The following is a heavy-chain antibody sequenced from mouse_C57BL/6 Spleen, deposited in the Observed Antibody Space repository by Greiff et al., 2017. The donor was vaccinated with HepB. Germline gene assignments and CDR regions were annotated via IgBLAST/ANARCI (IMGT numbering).Heavy chain of an antibody. Sequence: QVQLQQPGAELVRPGTSVKLSCKASGYTFPSYWMHWVKQRPGQGLEWIGVIDPSDSYTNYNQKFKGKATLTVDTSSSTAYMQLSSLTSEDSAVYYCARYYGSSYGFAYWGQGTLVTVSA. V-gene: IGHV1-59*01. D-gene: IGHD1-1*01. CDR1: GYTFPSYW. CDR2: IDPSDSYT. CDR3: ARYYGSSYGFAY. J-gene: IGHJ3*01.